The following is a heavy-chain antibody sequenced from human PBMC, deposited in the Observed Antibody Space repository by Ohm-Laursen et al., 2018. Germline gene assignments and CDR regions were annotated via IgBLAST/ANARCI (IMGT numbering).Heavy chain of an antibody. J-gene: IGHJ4*02. Sequence: SLRLSCAASGFTFRNYWMNWVLQAPGKGLEWVANIKQDGSEKYYVDSVKGRFTISRDNAKNSLYLQMNSLRAEDTAVYHCARDPVRGLTDYWGQGTLVTVSS. CDR1: GFTFRNYW. V-gene: IGHV3-7*01. D-gene: IGHD3-16*01. CDR3: ARDPVRGLTDY. CDR2: IKQDGSEK.